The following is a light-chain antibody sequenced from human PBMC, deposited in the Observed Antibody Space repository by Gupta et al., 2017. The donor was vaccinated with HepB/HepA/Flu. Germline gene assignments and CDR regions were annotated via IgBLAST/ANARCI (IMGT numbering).Light chain of an antibody. V-gene: IGLV3-1*01. J-gene: IGLJ2*01. CDR1: KLGNNY. CDR2: EDN. Sequence: SYALTLPPSVSVSPGQTASIPCSGSKLGNNYVCWYQQKPGQSPVLVIFEDNKRPSGIPERFSGSNSRNTATLTISGTQTIDEDDYYCQAWDSTTVIFGGGTRLSVL. CDR3: QAWDSTTVI.